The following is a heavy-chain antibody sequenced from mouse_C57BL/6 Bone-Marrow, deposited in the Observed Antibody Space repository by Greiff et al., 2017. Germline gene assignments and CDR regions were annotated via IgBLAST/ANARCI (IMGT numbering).Heavy chain of an antibody. J-gene: IGHJ2*01. Sequence: QVQLQQPGAELVMPGASVKLSCQASGYTFNSYWMHWVKQRPGQGLEWIGEIDPSDDYTNYDQKFKGKSTLTVDKSSSTAYMQLSSLTSEDSAVYDSARGHDYGSSYFYFDYWGQGTTLTVSS. CDR3: ARGHDYGSSYFYFDY. D-gene: IGHD1-1*01. CDR2: IDPSDDYT. CDR1: GYTFNSYW. V-gene: IGHV1-69*01.